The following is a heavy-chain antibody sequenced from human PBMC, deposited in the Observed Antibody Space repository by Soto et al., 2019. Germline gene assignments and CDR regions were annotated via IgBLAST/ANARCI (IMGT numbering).Heavy chain of an antibody. J-gene: IGHJ6*03. CDR1: GFTFSSYA. CDR3: ANVIVLMVYAILLNYYYYYMDV. CDR2: ISGSGGST. Sequence: GGSLRLSCAASGFTFSSYAMSWVRQAPGKGLEWVSAISGSGGSTYYADSVKGRFTISRDNSKNTLYLQMNSLRAEDTAVYYCANVIVLMVYAILLNYYYYYMDVWGKGTTVTVSS. D-gene: IGHD2-8*01. V-gene: IGHV3-23*01.